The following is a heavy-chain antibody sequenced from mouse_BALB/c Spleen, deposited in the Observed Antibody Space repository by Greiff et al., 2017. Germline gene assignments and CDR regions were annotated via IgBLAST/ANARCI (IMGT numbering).Heavy chain of an antibody. CDR3: ARARSMITTGYYYAMDY. CDR1: GYSITSDYA. V-gene: IGHV3-2*02. J-gene: IGHJ4*01. D-gene: IGHD2-4*01. Sequence: EVQLVESGPGLVKPSQSLSLTCTVTGYSITSDYAWNWLRQFPGNKLEWMGYISYSGSTSYNPSLKSRISITRDTSKNQFFLQLNSVTTEDTATYYCARARSMITTGYYYAMDYWGQGTSVTVSS. CDR2: ISYSGST.